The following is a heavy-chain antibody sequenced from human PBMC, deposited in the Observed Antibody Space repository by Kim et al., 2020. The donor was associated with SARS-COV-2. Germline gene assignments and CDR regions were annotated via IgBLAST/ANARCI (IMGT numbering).Heavy chain of an antibody. CDR3: ARAVDTAMVRKFDY. D-gene: IGHD5-18*01. V-gene: IGHV4-39*01. J-gene: IGHJ4*02. Sequence: SETLSLTCTVSGGSISSSSYYWGWIRQPPGKGLEWIGSIYYSGSTYYNPSLKSRVTISVDTSKNQFSLKLSSVTAADTAVYYCARAVDTAMVRKFDYWGQGTLVTVSS. CDR2: IYYSGST. CDR1: GGSISSSSYY.